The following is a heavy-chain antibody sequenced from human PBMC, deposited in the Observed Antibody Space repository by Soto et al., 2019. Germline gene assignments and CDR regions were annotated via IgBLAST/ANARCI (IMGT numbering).Heavy chain of an antibody. CDR2: IYYSGST. CDR1: GGSISSGGYS. J-gene: IGHJ4*02. V-gene: IGHV4-61*08. D-gene: IGHD4-17*01. Sequence: PSETLSLTCAVSGGSISSGGYSWSWIRQPPGKGLEWIGYIYYSGSTNYNPSLKSRVTISVDTSKNQFSLKLSSVTAAGTAVYYCARQMTTVVYYFDYWGQGTLVTVS. CDR3: ARQMTTVVYYFDY.